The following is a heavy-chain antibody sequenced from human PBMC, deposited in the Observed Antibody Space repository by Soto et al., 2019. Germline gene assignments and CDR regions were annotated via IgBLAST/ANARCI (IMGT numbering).Heavy chain of an antibody. CDR1: GFTFSSFW. V-gene: IGHV3-23*01. CDR3: ANVPSSSSNTGGVDY. J-gene: IGHJ4*02. Sequence: GGSLRLSCAASGFTFSSFWMRWVRQAPGKGLEWVSSISGSGGSTYYADSVKGRFTISRDNSKNTLYLQMNSLRAEDTAVYYCANVPSSSSNTGGVDYWGQGTLVTVSS. CDR2: ISGSGGST. D-gene: IGHD6-13*01.